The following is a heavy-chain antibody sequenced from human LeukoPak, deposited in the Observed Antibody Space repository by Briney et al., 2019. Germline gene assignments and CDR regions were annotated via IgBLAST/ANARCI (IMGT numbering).Heavy chain of an antibody. Sequence: SETLSLTCTVSGGSISSSSYYWGWIRQPPGKGLEWIGSIYYSGSTYYNPSLKSRVTISVDTSKNQFSLKLSSVTAADTAVYYCARGPTAATGLVSYYYYYYMDVWGKGTTVTVSS. CDR2: IYYSGST. V-gene: IGHV4-39*07. D-gene: IGHD1-14*01. J-gene: IGHJ6*03. CDR1: GGSISSSSYY. CDR3: ARGPTAATGLVSYYYYYYMDV.